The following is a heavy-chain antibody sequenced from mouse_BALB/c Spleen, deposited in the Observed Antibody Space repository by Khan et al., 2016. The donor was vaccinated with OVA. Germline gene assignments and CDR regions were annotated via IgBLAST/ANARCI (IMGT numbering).Heavy chain of an antibody. Sequence: QIQLVQSGPELKKPGATVKISCKASGYTFTNYGMNWVKQAPGKGLKWMGWINTNTGEPTYAEEFKGRFAFSLETSSSTAYLQINNLTNEDTATYFCAKLITTLFDYWGQGTTLTVSS. J-gene: IGHJ2*01. V-gene: IGHV9-3*02. CDR2: INTNTGEP. CDR1: GYTFTNYG. D-gene: IGHD1-2*01. CDR3: AKLITTLFDY.